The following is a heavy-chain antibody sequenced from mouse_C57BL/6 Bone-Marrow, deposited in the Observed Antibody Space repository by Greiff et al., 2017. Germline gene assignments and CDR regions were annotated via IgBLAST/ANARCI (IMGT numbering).Heavy chain of an antibody. Sequence: EVQLQQSGPVLVKPGASVKMSCKASGYTFTDYYMNWVKQSPGKSLEWIGFINPYDGGTSYNEKFKGKATLTVDKSSSTAYMELNSLTSEDSAVXYCARAHYSSYGSWFDYWGQGTLVTVSA. CDR1: GYTFTDYY. CDR3: ARAHYSSYGSWFDY. D-gene: IGHD2-5*01. J-gene: IGHJ3*01. CDR2: INPYDGGT. V-gene: IGHV1-19*01.